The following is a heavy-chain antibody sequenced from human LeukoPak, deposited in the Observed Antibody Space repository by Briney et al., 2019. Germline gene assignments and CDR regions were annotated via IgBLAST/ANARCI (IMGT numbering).Heavy chain of an antibody. CDR2: IYHSGST. D-gene: IGHD5-24*01. CDR3: ARGGEMATPTLGSFDI. CDR1: GGSISSGSYY. J-gene: IGHJ3*02. Sequence: ASETLSLTCTVSGGSISSGSYYWSWIRQPPGKGLEWIGSIYHSGSTYYNPSLKSRVTILVDTSKNQFSLKLSSVTAADTAVYYCARGGEMATPTLGSFDIWGQGTMVTVSS. V-gene: IGHV4-39*07.